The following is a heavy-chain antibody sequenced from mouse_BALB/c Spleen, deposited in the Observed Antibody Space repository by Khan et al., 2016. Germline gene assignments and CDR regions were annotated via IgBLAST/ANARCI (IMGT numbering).Heavy chain of an antibody. CDR3: ASKGAVTGFDY. J-gene: IGHJ2*01. D-gene: IGHD2-13*01. CDR2: INPSTGYT. Sequence: QVQLQQSGAELAKPGASVKMSCKASGYTFTSYWMNWVKQRPGKGLEWIGYINPSTGYTEYNQKFKDKATLTADKSSSTAYMQLSSLTSEDSAVYYWASKGAVTGFDYWGQGTTLSVSS. V-gene: IGHV1-7*01. CDR1: GYTFTSYW.